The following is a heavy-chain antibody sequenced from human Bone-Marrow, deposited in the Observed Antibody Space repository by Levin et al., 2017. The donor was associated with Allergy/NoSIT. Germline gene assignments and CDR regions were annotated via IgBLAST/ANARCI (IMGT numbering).Heavy chain of an antibody. CDR2: ISGSGRNT. Sequence: GGSLRLSCAASGFTFSSFAMTWVRQAPGKGLEWVSAISGSGRNTYFADSVKGRCTISRDNSKNTLSLQMVSLGAEDTAVYYCAKGWASGWSRSGNYFSHWGQGTLVTVSS. CDR1: GFTFSSFA. CDR3: AKGWASGWSRSGNYFSH. D-gene: IGHD6-19*01. V-gene: IGHV3-23*01. J-gene: IGHJ4*02.